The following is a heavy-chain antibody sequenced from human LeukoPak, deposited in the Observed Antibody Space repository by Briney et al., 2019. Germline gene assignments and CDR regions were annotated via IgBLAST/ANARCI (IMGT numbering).Heavy chain of an antibody. V-gene: IGHV3-23*01. CDR3: AKDLGGSTDY. CDR2: IRGST. D-gene: IGHD5-12*01. CDR1: GFTFNNYA. J-gene: IGHJ4*02. Sequence: GGSLRLSCAASGFTFNNYAMSWVRQAPGKGPEWVSLIRGSTYYADSGKGRFTISRDNSQNTLYLQMNSLRAEDTALYYCAKDLGGSTDYWGQGTLVTVSS.